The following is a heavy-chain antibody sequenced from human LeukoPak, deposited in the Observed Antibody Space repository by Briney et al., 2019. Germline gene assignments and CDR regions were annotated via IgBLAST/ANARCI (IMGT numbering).Heavy chain of an antibody. CDR3: ASRSIAAARVSDY. CDR1: GSTFSSYS. J-gene: IGHJ4*02. CDR2: ISSSSSYI. Sequence: SGGSLRLSCAASGSTFSSYSMNWVRQAPGKGLEWVSSISSSSSYIYYADSVKGRFTISRDNAKNSLYLQMNSLRAEDTAVYYCASRSIAAARVSDYWGQGTLVTVSS. D-gene: IGHD6-13*01. V-gene: IGHV3-21*01.